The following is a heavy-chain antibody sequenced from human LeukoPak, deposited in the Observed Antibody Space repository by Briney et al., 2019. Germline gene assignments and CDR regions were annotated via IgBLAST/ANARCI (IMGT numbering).Heavy chain of an antibody. Sequence: GRSLRLSCAASGFTFSSYGMHWVRQAPGKGLVWVAVIWYDGSNKYYADSVKGRFTISRDNSKNTLYLQMNSLRAEDTAVYYCAKDEGAFDIWGQGTMVTVSS. V-gene: IGHV3-33*06. CDR3: AKDEGAFDI. CDR2: IWYDGSNK. J-gene: IGHJ3*02. CDR1: GFTFSSYG.